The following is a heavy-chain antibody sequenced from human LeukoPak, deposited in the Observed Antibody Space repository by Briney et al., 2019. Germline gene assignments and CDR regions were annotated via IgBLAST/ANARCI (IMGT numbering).Heavy chain of an antibody. CDR3: AKDRAFTVVRGNWFDP. CDR1: GFTFSSYA. CDR2: ISGSGGST. D-gene: IGHD3-10*01. J-gene: IGHJ5*02. V-gene: IGHV3-23*01. Sequence: PGGSLRLSCAASGFTFSSYAMSWVRQAPGKGLEWVSAISGSGGSTYYADSVKGRFTISRDNSKNTLYLQMNSLRAEDTAVYYCAKDRAFTVVRGNWFDPWGQGTLVTVSS.